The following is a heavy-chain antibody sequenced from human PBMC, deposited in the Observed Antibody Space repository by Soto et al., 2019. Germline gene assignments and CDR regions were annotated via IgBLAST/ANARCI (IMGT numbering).Heavy chain of an antibody. Sequence: SGTLSLTRVAYCWSISSGDYWGWRRQPPGKGLEWIGSIWHGGSTYYNPSLNSRVTLSIDMTNNHVSLILHSVTAADTAVYYFASVGPWVPYYYASSPYTFENWSGPWGKGPL. D-gene: IGHD3-22*01. J-gene: IGHJ5*02. CDR2: IWHGGST. CDR1: CWSISSGDY. CDR3: ASVGPWVPYYYASSPYTFENWSGP. V-gene: IGHV4-38-2*01.